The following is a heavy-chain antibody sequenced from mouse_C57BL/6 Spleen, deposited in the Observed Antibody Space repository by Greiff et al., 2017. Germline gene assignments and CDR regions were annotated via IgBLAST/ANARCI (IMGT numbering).Heavy chain of an antibody. J-gene: IGHJ1*03. V-gene: IGHV1-4*01. CDR3: ANGDYGSSYWYFDV. Sequence: QVQLKESGAELARPGASVKMSCKASGYTFTSYTMHWVKQRPGQGLEWIGYINPSSGYTKYNQKFKDKATLTADKSSSTAYMQLSSLTSEDSAVYYCANGDYGSSYWYFDVWGTGTTVTVSS. CDR2: INPSSGYT. D-gene: IGHD1-1*01. CDR1: GYTFTSYT.